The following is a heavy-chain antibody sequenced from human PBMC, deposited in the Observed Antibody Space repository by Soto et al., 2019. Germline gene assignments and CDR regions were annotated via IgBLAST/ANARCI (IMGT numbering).Heavy chain of an antibody. CDR3: ARDHRHYDFWSGYYPFDY. J-gene: IGHJ4*02. CDR2: ISAYNGNT. CDR1: GYTFTSYG. V-gene: IGHV1-18*01. D-gene: IGHD3-3*01. Sequence: QVQLVQSGAEVKKPGASVKVSCKASGYTFTSYGISWVRQAPGQGLEWMGWISAYNGNTKYAQKLQGRVTMTTDTSTSTAYMELRSLRSDDTAVYYCARDHRHYDFWSGYYPFDYWGQGTLVTVSS.